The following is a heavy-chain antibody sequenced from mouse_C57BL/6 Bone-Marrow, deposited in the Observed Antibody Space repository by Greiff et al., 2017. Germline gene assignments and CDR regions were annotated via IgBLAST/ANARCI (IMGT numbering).Heavy chain of an antibody. Sequence: QVQLQQSGAELVKPGASVKLSCKASGYTFTEYTIHWVKQRSGQGLEWIGWFYPGSGSIKYNEKFKDKATLTADKSSSTAYMQLSSLTYEDSAVYYCARSPRQLRLRGGYFDYWGQGTTLTVSS. CDR1: GYTFTEYT. V-gene: IGHV1-62-2*01. CDR2: FYPGSGSI. J-gene: IGHJ2*01. D-gene: IGHD3-2*02. CDR3: ARSPRQLRLRGGYFDY.